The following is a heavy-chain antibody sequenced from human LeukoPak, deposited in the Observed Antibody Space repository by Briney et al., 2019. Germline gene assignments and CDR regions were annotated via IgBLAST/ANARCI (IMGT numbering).Heavy chain of an antibody. CDR1: GYTFTGYY. J-gene: IGHJ5*02. CDR3: ARDRAAAGTENWFDP. D-gene: IGHD6-13*01. CDR2: INPNSGGT. Sequence: ASVKVSCKASGYTFTGYYMHWVRLAPGQGLEWMGWINPNSGGTNYAQKFQGRVTMTRDTSISTAYMELSRLRSDDTAVYYCARDRAAAGTENWFDPWGQGTLVTVSS. V-gene: IGHV1-2*02.